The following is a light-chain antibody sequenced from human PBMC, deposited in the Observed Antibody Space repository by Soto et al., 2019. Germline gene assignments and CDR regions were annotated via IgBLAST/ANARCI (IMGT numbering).Light chain of an antibody. CDR1: QSLRHFNGYNY. Sequence: DILMTQSPLSLPVTPGEPASISCRSSQSLRHFNGYNYVDWYLQKPGQSPQLLIYLGSNRASGVPDRFSGSGSGTDFTLTINRVEAEDVGLYFCAQGLATPFTFGGGTKVDIK. CDR3: AQGLATPFT. J-gene: IGKJ4*01. V-gene: IGKV2-28*01. CDR2: LGS.